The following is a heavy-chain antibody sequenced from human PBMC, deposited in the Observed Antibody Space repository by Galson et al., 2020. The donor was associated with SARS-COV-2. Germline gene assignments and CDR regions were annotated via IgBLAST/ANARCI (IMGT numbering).Heavy chain of an antibody. CDR1: GFTFSSYS. J-gene: IGHJ5*02. CDR3: ARGRPTLKLLPFDP. V-gene: IGHV3-48*02. CDR2: ISSSSSTI. Sequence: GESLKISCAASGFTFSSYSMNWVRQAPGKGLEWVSYISSSSSTIYYADSVKGRFTISRDNAKNSLYLQMNSLRDEDTAVYYCARGRPTLKLLPFDPWGQGTLVTVSS. D-gene: IGHD1-7*01.